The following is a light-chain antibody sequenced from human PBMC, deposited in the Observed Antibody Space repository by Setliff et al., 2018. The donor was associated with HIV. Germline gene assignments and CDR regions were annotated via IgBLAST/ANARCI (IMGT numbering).Light chain of an antibody. CDR1: DSNIGRNS. J-gene: IGLJ2*01. V-gene: IGLV1-47*02. CDR3: ATSDDSLSGVV. Sequence: QSVLTQPPSPSGTPGQKVTISCFGSDSNIGRNSVFWYQQLPGTAPKLLMYNNDQRPSGVPDRFSGSKSGTSASLAISGLRPGDEADYYCATSDDSLSGVVFGGGTKVTVL. CDR2: NND.